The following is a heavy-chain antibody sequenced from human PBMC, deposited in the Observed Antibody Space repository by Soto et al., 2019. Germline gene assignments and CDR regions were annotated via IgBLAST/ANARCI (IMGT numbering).Heavy chain of an antibody. Sequence: SETLSLTCAVYGGSFSGYYWSWIRQPPGKGLEWIGEINHSGSTNYNPSLKSRVTISVDTSKNQFSLKLGSVTAADTAVYYCARMPRVFLDCSGGSCPAIDYWGQGTLVTVSS. CDR3: ARMPRVFLDCSGGSCPAIDY. CDR2: INHSGST. CDR1: GGSFSGYY. D-gene: IGHD2-15*01. V-gene: IGHV4-34*01. J-gene: IGHJ4*02.